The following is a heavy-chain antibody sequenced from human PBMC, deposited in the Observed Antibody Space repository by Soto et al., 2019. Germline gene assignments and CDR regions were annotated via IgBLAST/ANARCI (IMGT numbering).Heavy chain of an antibody. CDR1: GYTFTSYG. D-gene: IGHD3-16*01. CDR2: ISAYNGNT. CDR3: ARGEAFVPYGMDV. Sequence: SVKVSCKASGYTFTSYGISWVRQAPGQGLEWMGWISAYNGNTNYAQKLQGRVTMTTDTSTSTAYMEMRSLRSDDTAVYYWARGEAFVPYGMDVWGQGTTVTVSS. J-gene: IGHJ6*02. V-gene: IGHV1-18*01.